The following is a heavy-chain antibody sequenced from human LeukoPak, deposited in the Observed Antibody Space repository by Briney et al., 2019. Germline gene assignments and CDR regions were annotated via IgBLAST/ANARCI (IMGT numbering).Heavy chain of an antibody. D-gene: IGHD5-18*01. J-gene: IGHJ4*02. CDR1: GFTVSSNY. V-gene: IGHV3-66*04. Sequence: GGSLRLSCAASGFTVSSNYMSWVRQAPGKGLEWVSIIYSASSTYYADSAKGRFTISRDSAKNSLYLQMSSLRAEDTAVYYCARLTSYGSKYGTPDQWGQGTLVSVSS. CDR2: IYSASST. CDR3: ARLTSYGSKYGTPDQ.